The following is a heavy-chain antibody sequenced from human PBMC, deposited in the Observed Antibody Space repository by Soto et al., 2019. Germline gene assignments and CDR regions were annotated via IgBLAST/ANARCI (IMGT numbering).Heavy chain of an antibody. D-gene: IGHD4-17*01. J-gene: IGHJ6*03. V-gene: IGHV1-2*04. CDR3: ARESYGDYGEVRDYYYYMDV. CDR2: INPNSGGT. CDR1: GYTFTGDY. Sequence: VSVKVSCKASGYTFTGDYMHWVRQAHGQGLEWMGWINPNSGGTNYAQKFQGWVTMTRDTSISTAYMELSRLRSDDTAVYYCARESYGDYGEVRDYYYYMDVWGKGTMVTVSS.